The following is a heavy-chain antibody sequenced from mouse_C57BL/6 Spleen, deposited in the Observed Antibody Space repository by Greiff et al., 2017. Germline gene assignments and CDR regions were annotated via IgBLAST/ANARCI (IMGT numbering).Heavy chain of an antibody. CDR1: GFNIKDDY. V-gene: IGHV14-4*01. D-gene: IGHD1-1*01. Sequence: EVQLQQPGAELVRPGASVKLSCTASGFNIKDDYMHWVKQRPEQGLEWIGWIDPENGGTEYATKFQGKATITADTSSNTAYLLLSSLTSEDTAVYCCSFYYDSSFDYWGKGTLVTVSA. CDR3: SFYYDSSFDY. J-gene: IGHJ3*01. CDR2: IDPENGGT.